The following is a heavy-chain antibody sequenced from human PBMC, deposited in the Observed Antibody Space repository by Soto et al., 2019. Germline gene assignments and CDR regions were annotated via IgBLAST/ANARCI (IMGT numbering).Heavy chain of an antibody. CDR3: AKYTGDYRNSDAFES. CDR2: ISGSGGST. J-gene: IGHJ3*02. Sequence: GDSLILSYAASGFTFSSYAMSWVRQAPGKGLEWVSAISGSGGSTYYADSVKGRFTISRGNSKNTLYLQMNSLRAEDTAVYYCAKYTGDYRNSDAFESWGQGTMVTVS. CDR1: GFTFSSYA. V-gene: IGHV3-23*01. D-gene: IGHD7-27*01.